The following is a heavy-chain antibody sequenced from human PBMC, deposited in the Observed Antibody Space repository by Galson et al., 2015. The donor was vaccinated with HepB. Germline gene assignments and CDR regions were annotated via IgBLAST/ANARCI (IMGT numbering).Heavy chain of an antibody. J-gene: IGHJ1*01. CDR1: GFTFSSYG. V-gene: IGHV3-30*02. Sequence: SLRLSCAASGFTFSSYGMHWVRQAPGKGLEWVAFIRFDGSNKYYADSVKGRFTISRDNSKNTLYLQLNSLRAEDTGVYYCAKDHLWFGGEYLHHWGQGTLVTVSS. CDR2: IRFDGSNK. CDR3: AKDHLWFGGEYLHH. D-gene: IGHD3-10*01.